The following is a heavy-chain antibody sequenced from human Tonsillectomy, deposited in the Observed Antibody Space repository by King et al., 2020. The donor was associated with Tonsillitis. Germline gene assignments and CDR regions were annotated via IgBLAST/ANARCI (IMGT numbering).Heavy chain of an antibody. CDR2: VYHSWYT. CDR1: GGSISSYY. Sequence: QLQESGPGLVKPSETLSLTCTVSGGSISSYYWSWIRQPPGKGLEWIGYVYHSWYTNYNPSLKSRVTISVDTSKNQFSLKLTSVTAADTAVYYCARDQYVDSWNWFDPWGQGTLVTVSS. V-gene: IGHV4-59*01. CDR3: ARDQYVDSWNWFDP. J-gene: IGHJ5*02. D-gene: IGHD6-13*01.